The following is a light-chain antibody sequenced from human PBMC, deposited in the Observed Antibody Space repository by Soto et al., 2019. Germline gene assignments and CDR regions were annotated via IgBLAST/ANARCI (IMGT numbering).Light chain of an antibody. Sequence: QSVLTQPPSVSGAPGQRVTISCSGSSSNLGAGYDVQWYRQFPGTAPKLLIYANSVLSSGVPDRFSGSKSGTSASLAITGLHAEDEADYYCQSYDSSLIVSKVFGTGTKVTVL. CDR1: SSNLGAGYD. J-gene: IGLJ1*01. CDR3: QSYDSSLIVSKV. V-gene: IGLV1-40*01. CDR2: ANS.